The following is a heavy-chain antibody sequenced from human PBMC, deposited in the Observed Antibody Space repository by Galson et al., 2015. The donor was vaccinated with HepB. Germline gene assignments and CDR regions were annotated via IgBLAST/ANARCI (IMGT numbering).Heavy chain of an antibody. CDR3: ARDALRYSSSWYFDL. D-gene: IGHD6-13*01. CDR2: ITSSGTI. J-gene: IGHJ2*01. V-gene: IGHV3-48*02. Sequence: SLRLSCAASGFTFRDYSMKWVRQAPGKGLEWVSYITSSGTIYYADSVKGRFTISRDNAKNSRYLQMNSLRDEDTAVYYCARDALRYSSSWYFDLSGRGTRVTVSS. CDR1: GFTFRDYS.